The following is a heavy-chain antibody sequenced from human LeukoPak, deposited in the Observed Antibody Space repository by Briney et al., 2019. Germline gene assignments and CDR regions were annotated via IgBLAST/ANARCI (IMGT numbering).Heavy chain of an antibody. CDR1: GFTVSSNY. CDR3: ARGGYYGSGSFGAFDI. D-gene: IGHD3-10*01. V-gene: IGHV3-53*01. J-gene: IGHJ3*02. Sequence: GRSLRLSCAASGFTVSSNYMSWVRQAPGKGLDWVSVIYSGGSTYYADFVKGRFTISRDNSKNTLYLQMNSLRVEDTAVYYCARGGYYGSGSFGAFDIWGQGTMVTVSS. CDR2: IYSGGST.